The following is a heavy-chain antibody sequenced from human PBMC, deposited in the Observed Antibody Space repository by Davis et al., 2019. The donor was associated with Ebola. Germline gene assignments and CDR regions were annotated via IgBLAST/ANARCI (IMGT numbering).Heavy chain of an antibody. CDR3: ARGGDYNWFDP. V-gene: IGHV1-3*01. J-gene: IGHJ5*02. Sequence: ASVKVSCKASGYTFTSYAMHWVRQAPGQRLEWMGWINAGNGNTNYAQKIQGRVTMTTDTSTSTAYMELRSLRSDDTAVYYCARGGDYNWFDPWGQGTLVTVSS. CDR1: GYTFTSYA. D-gene: IGHD4-17*01. CDR2: INAGNGNT.